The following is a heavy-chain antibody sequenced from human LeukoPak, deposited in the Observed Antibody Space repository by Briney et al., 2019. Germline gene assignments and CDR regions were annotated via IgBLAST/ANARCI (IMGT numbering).Heavy chain of an antibody. CDR1: GFSFGEYA. V-gene: IGHV3-49*04. Sequence: GGSLRLSCTASGFSFGEYAMSWVRQAPGKGLEWVGFIRSKAYGGTTEYAASVKGRFTISRDDSKSIAYLQTGSLKTEDAAVYYCTRDRAYSFDYWGRGTVVTVSS. J-gene: IGHJ4*02. CDR3: TRDRAYSFDY. D-gene: IGHD1-1*01. CDR2: IRSKAYGGTT.